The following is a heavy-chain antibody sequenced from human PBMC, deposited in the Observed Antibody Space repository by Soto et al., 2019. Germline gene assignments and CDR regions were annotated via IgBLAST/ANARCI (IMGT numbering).Heavy chain of an antibody. D-gene: IGHD3-3*01. Sequence: GGSLRLSCTASGFTFGDYAMNWFRQAPGKGLEWVSFIGSRSYGGTTEYAASVKGRFIISRDDSKNIAYLQMISLRTEDTAVYYCSRDGDRLTMFGVVIINESFDFWGQGTMVTVSS. CDR3: SRDGDRLTMFGVVIINESFDF. J-gene: IGHJ3*01. CDR2: IGSRSYGGTT. CDR1: GFTFGDYA. V-gene: IGHV3-49*03.